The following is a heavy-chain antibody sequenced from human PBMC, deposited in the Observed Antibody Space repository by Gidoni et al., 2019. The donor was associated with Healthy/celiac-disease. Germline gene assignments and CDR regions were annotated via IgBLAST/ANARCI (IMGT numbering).Heavy chain of an antibody. CDR3: ARGVGLKYYDFWSGYKKWWFDP. CDR1: GGSFSGYY. D-gene: IGHD3-3*01. Sequence: QVQLQQWGAGLLKPSETLSLTCAVYGGSFSGYYWSWIRQPPGKGLEWIGEINHSGSTNYNPSLKSRVTISVDTSKNQFSLKLSSVTAADTAVYYCARGVGLKYYDFWSGYKKWWFDPWGQGTLVTVSS. J-gene: IGHJ5*02. V-gene: IGHV4-34*01. CDR2: INHSGST.